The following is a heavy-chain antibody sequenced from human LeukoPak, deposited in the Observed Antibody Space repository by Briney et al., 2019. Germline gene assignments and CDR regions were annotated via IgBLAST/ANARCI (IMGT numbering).Heavy chain of an antibody. V-gene: IGHV3-49*04. CDR2: IRSKAYGGTT. D-gene: IGHD3-10*01. CDR3: TRADYYGSGSYYTSWFDP. J-gene: IGHJ5*02. CDR1: GFTFGDYA. Sequence: PGGSLRLSCTASGFTFGDYAMSWVRQAPGKGLEWVGFIRSKAYGGTTEYAASVKGRFTISRDDSKSIAYLQMNSLKTEDTAVYYCTRADYYGSGSYYTSWFDPWGQGTLVTVSS.